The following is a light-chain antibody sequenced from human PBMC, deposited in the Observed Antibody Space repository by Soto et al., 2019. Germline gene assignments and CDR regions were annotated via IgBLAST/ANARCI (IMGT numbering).Light chain of an antibody. CDR1: QSISNS. J-gene: IGKJ2*01. CDR3: QQTFSPPYT. CDR2: VAS. V-gene: IGKV1-39*01. Sequence: DIQMTQSLSSLSASVGDTVTITCRASQSISNSLSWYQQKPGKAPKFLIYVASTLQRGVPSRFSGSRSGTDFTLTISSLQPEDVATYYCQQTFSPPYTFGQATKLEIK.